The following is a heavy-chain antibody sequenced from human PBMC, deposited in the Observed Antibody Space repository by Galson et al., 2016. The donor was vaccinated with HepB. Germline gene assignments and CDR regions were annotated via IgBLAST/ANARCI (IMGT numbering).Heavy chain of an antibody. CDR3: ARDDYFRLGY. CDR1: GFAFRTYS. J-gene: IGHJ4*02. V-gene: IGHV3-48*02. CDR2: ITSSSDTM. D-gene: IGHD3-16*01. Sequence: SLRLSCAASGFAFRTYSMNWVRQTPGKGLEWIAWITSSSDTMYYADSVKGRFTISRDNGKNSLYLEMNSLRDEDTAVYYCARDDYFRLGYWGQGTLVTVSS.